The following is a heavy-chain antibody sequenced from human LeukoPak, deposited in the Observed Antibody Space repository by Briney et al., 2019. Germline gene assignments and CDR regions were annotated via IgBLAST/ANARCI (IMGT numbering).Heavy chain of an antibody. CDR2: IIPIFGTA. J-gene: IGHJ6*03. V-gene: IGHV1-69*13. CDR3: ARDSRASGWYGGDYYYYMDV. Sequence: GASVKVSCKASGGTFSSYAISWVRQAPGQGLEWMGGIIPIFGTANYAQKFQGRVTITADESTSTAYMELSSLRSEDTAVYYCARDSRASGWYGGDYYYYMDVWGKGTTVTTSS. D-gene: IGHD6-19*01. CDR1: GGTFSSYA.